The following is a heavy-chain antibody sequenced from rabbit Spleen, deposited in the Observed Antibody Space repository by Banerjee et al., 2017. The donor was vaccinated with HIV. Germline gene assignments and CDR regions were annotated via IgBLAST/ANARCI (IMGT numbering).Heavy chain of an antibody. D-gene: IGHD2-1*01. CDR1: GFPFSNKAV. CDR2: INTATGKA. CDR3: ARDSATMTMVITGYYLNL. Sequence: QEQLVESGGGLVQPEGSLTLTCTASGFPFSNKAVMCWVRQAPGKGLEWIACINTATGKAVYASWAKGRFTISKTSSTTVTLQMTSLTAADTATYFCARDSATMTMVITGYYLNLWGPGTLVTVS. V-gene: IGHV1S45*01. J-gene: IGHJ4*01.